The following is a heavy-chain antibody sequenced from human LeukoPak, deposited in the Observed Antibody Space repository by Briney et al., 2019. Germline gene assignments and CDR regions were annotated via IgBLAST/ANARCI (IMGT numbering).Heavy chain of an antibody. CDR1: GGSISSGDYY. CDR3: ARQGPDSGGNSGAFDI. CDR2: IYYSGST. D-gene: IGHD5-12*01. V-gene: IGHV4-30-4*01. Sequence: SETLSLTCTVSGGSISSGDYYWSWIRQPPGKGLEWIGYIYYSGSTYYNPSLKSRVTISVDTSKNQFSLKLSSVTAADTAVYYCARQGPDSGGNSGAFDIWGQGTMVTVSS. J-gene: IGHJ3*02.